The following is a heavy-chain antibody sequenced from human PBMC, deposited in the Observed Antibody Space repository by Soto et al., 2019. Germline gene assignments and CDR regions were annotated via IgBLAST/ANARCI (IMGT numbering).Heavy chain of an antibody. Sequence: PSETLSLTCTVSGGSIHNNNYYWAWIRQPPGKGLSWIASIYYDGSTYYNSSLKSRVTISRDTSKNHFSLRLTSMTAADTAVYYCATVLVGDTRHPDSDSRGQGTLVTVS. CDR1: GGSIHNNNYY. CDR2: IYYDGST. CDR3: ATVLVGDTRHPDSDS. J-gene: IGHJ4*02. D-gene: IGHD2-15*01. V-gene: IGHV4-39*02.